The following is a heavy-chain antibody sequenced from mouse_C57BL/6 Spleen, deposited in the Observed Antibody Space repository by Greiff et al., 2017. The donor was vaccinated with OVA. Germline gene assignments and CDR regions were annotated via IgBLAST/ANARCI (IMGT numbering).Heavy chain of an antibody. V-gene: IGHV1-69*01. CDR3: ARGTTVGGAWCAY. D-gene: IGHD1-1*01. Sequence: QVQLQQPGAELVMPGASVKLSCKASGYTFTSYWMHWVKQRPGQGLEWIGEIDPSDSYTNYNQKFKGKSTLTVDKSSSTAYMQLSSLTSEDSAVYYGARGTTVGGAWCAYWGQGTLVTVSA. CDR1: GYTFTSYW. CDR2: IDPSDSYT. J-gene: IGHJ3*01.